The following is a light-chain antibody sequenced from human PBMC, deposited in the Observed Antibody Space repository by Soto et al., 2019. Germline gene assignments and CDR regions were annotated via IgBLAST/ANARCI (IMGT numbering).Light chain of an antibody. CDR1: QSLVDINGIAY. V-gene: IGKV2-30*01. CDR2: KVS. Sequence: DIVMTQSPLSLPVTPGEPSAISCRSNQSLVDINGIAYFSWFQQRPGRSPRRLIYKVSNRDSGGPARFSGSGSGTDFALKISRVEAEDVGVYYCMQGTHWPITFGQGTRLEIK. J-gene: IGKJ5*01. CDR3: MQGTHWPIT.